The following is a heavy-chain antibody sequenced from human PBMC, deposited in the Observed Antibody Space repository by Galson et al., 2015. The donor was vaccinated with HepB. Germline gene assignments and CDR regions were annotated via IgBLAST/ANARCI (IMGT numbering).Heavy chain of an antibody. CDR1: GFTFSSYG. J-gene: IGHJ5*02. D-gene: IGHD2-2*01. CDR3: AKDGSVVPAAIAWFDP. Sequence: SLRLSCAASGFTFSSYGMHWVRQAPGKGLEWVAVISYDGSNKYYADSVKGRFTISRDNSNNTLYLQMNSLRAEDTAVYYCAKDGSVVPAAIAWFDPWGQGTLVSVSS. CDR2: ISYDGSNK. V-gene: IGHV3-30*18.